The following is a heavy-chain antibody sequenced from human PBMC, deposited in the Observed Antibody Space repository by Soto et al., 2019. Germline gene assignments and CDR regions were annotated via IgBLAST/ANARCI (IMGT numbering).Heavy chain of an antibody. CDR3: AKGVLSFHYGMEV. J-gene: IGHJ6*02. Sequence: EVQLLQSGGGFRPPGGSVRLSCATSGFTFNTYPMTWVRQAPGKGLEWVASISSPAGRTSSYADSVKGRFAISRDFSDNSVYLEMNNLRVDDTAVYFCAKGVLSFHYGMEVWGQGTTVTVSS. CDR2: ISSPAGRTS. V-gene: IGHV3-23*01. D-gene: IGHD3-10*01. CDR1: GFTFNTYP.